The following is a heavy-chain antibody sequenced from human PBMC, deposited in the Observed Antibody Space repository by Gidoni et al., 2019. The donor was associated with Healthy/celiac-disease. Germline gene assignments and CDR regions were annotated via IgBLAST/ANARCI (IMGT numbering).Heavy chain of an antibody. CDR3: RSGRGATAFDI. Sequence: QVQLQESGPGLVKPSQTLSLTCTVPGGSISSGGYYWTWIRQHPGKGLEWIGYIYYSGSTYYSPSLKSRVTISVDTSKNQFSLKLSSVTAADTAVYYCRSGRGATAFDIWGQGTMVTVSS. CDR1: GGSISSGGYY. V-gene: IGHV4-31*03. D-gene: IGHD1-26*01. J-gene: IGHJ3*02. CDR2: IYYSGST.